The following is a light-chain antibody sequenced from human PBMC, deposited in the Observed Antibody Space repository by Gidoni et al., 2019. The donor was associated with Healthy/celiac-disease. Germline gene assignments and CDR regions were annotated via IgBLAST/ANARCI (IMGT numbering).Light chain of an antibody. CDR1: ALPKQY. Sequence: SYELTQPPSVSVSPGQTARNTCSGDALPKQYAYWYQQKPGQAPVLVIYKDSERPSGIPGRFSGSRAGRTVTLTISGVEAEDEADYYCQSADSSGTYHVVFGGGTKLTVL. V-gene: IGLV3-25*03. CDR2: KDS. CDR3: QSADSSGTYHVV. J-gene: IGLJ2*01.